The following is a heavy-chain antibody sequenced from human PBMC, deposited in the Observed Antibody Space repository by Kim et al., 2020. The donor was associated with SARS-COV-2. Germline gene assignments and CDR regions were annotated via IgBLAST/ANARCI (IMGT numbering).Heavy chain of an antibody. J-gene: IGHJ4*02. CDR1: GGSFSGYY. CDR2: INHSGST. D-gene: IGHD2-15*01. V-gene: IGHV4-34*01. CDR3: ARGVPPVGITYRYCSGGSCYLAFDY. Sequence: SETLSLTCAVYGGSFSGYYWSWIRQPPGKGLEWIGEINHSGSTNYNPSLKSRVTISVDTSKNQFSLKLSSVTAADTAVYYCARGVPPVGITYRYCSGGSCYLAFDYWGQGTLVTVSS.